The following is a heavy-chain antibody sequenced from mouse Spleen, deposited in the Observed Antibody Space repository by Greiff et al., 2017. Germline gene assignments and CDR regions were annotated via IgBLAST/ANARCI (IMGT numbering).Heavy chain of an antibody. V-gene: IGHV1-54*01. D-gene: IGHD1-1*01. CDR3: ARSAYYYGSSYEYFDV. CDR2: INPGSGGT. Sequence: QVHVKQSGAELVRPGTSVKVSCKASGYAFTNYLIEWVKQRPGQGLEWIGVINPGSGGTNYNEKFKGKATLTADKSSSTAYMQLSSLTSDDSAVYFCARSAYYYGSSYEYFDVWGAGTTVTVSS. J-gene: IGHJ1*01. CDR1: GYAFTNYL.